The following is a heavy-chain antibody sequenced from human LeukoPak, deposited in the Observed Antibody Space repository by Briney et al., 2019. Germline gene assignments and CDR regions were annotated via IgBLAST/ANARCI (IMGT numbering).Heavy chain of an antibody. D-gene: IGHD1-1*01. J-gene: IGHJ4*02. Sequence: GGSLRLSCAASGFTFSSYAMSWVRQAPGKGLEWVSGIRGSGGSTHYADSVKGRFTISRDISKSTVYLQINSLRADDTAVYFCAKRNGFSSGYFDSWGQGTLVTVSS. CDR1: GFTFSSYA. V-gene: IGHV3-23*01. CDR3: AKRNGFSSGYFDS. CDR2: IRGSGGST.